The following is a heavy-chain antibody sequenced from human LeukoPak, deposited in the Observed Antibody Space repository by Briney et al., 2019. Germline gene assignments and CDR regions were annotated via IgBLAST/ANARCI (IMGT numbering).Heavy chain of an antibody. CDR1: GFTFSTFA. J-gene: IGHJ4*01. Sequence: GGSLRLSCAASGFTFSTFAMIWVRQPPGKGLEWVSSIFPSGGEIHYADSVRGRFTISRDNAKNSLYLQMNSLRAEDTAVYYCARVMETSRALDYWGHGTLVTVSS. V-gene: IGHV3-21*01. D-gene: IGHD2-8*01. CDR3: ARVMETSRALDY. CDR2: IFPSGGEI.